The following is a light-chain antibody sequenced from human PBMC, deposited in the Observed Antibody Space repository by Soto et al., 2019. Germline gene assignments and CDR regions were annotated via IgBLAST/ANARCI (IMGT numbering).Light chain of an antibody. J-gene: IGLJ2*01. CDR1: RSNIGGTNY. V-gene: IGLV1-47*02. CDR2: SNN. CDR3: ASWDDRLGAVI. Sequence: QSVLTQPPSASGSPGQKVCISCSGSRSNIGGTNYAYWYQQLPGAAPKLLMHSNNLRPSGVPERISGSKFGTAASLAISGLRSEDEAVYYCASWDDRLGAVIFGGGTKLTVL.